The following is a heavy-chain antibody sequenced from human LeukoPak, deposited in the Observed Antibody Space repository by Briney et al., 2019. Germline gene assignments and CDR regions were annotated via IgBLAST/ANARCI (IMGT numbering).Heavy chain of an antibody. V-gene: IGHV4-59*01. D-gene: IGHD5-24*01. CDR1: GGSINTYY. Sequence: PSETLSFTCTVSGGSINTYYWTWIRQTPGKGLEWIGHFYHSGSTNYNPSLKSRVAMSVEISMNQFSLRLGSVTAADTAVYYCARVQKMASIGSGYLHYGLDVWGRGTTVTVSS. CDR2: FYHSGST. J-gene: IGHJ6*02. CDR3: ARVQKMASIGSGYLHYGLDV.